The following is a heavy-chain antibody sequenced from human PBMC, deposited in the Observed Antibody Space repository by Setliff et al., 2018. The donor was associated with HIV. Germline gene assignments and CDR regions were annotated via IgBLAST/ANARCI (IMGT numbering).Heavy chain of an antibody. Sequence: GESLKISCRGSGYRFTDYWIGWVRQMPGKGLEWMGVIYPGDSDTRYNPSFQGQVAISADKSTSTAYLQWSSLKASDTAMYYCATPISITSGSAFDYWGQGTLVTV. D-gene: IGHD2-2*01. V-gene: IGHV5-51*01. CDR1: GYRFTDYW. CDR2: IYPGDSDT. J-gene: IGHJ4*02. CDR3: ATPISITSGSAFDY.